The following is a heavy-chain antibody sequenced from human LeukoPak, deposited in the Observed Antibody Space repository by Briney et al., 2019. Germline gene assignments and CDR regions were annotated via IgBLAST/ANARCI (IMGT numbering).Heavy chain of an antibody. J-gene: IGHJ4*02. D-gene: IGHD2-21*02. Sequence: GGSLRLSCAASGFTFSSYAMSWVRQAPGKGLEWVSGTSGSGGSTYYADSVKGRFTVSRDNSKNTLYLQMNSLRAEDTAVYYCAKGREVVTARPSDYWGQGTLVTVSS. CDR3: AKGREVVTARPSDY. V-gene: IGHV3-23*01. CDR1: GFTFSSYA. CDR2: TSGSGGST.